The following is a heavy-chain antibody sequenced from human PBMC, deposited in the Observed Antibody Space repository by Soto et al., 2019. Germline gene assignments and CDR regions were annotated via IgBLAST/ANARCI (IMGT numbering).Heavy chain of an antibody. CDR2: ISISSSTI. D-gene: IGHD3-22*01. J-gene: IGHJ4*02. V-gene: IGHV3-48*01. CDR3: ARGAYYDDSSGLSY. CDR1: GFTFSSYS. Sequence: EVQLVESGGGLVQPGGSLRLSCAASGFTFSSYSMNWVRQAPGKGLEWVSYISISSSTIYYADSVKGRFTVSRDNAKNSLYLQMNSLRAEDTAVYYCARGAYYDDSSGLSYWGQGTLVTVSS.